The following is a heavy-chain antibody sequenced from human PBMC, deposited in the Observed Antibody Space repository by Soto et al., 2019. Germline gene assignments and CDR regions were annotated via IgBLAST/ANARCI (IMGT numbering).Heavy chain of an antibody. CDR2: IIPIFKVS. CDR1: EGTFSSYG. Sequence: QVHLVQSGAEVKKSGSSVKVSCKASEGTFSSYGINWVRQAPGQGLEGMGRIIPIFKVSDLAQKCQYRVTITAEESKGTAYMELSSLRSDDTAVYYCAKDNGDSSYNYYGMDVWGQGTAVTVSS. J-gene: IGHJ6*02. D-gene: IGHD3-10*01. CDR3: AKDNGDSSYNYYGMDV. V-gene: IGHV1-69*12.